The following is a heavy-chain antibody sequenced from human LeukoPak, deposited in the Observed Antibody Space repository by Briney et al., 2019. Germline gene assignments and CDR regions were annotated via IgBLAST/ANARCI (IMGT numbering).Heavy chain of an antibody. J-gene: IGHJ3*02. CDR3: ARARASGYSYAI. CDR1: GYSVSSNSAA. Sequence: SQTLSLTCAISGYSVSSNSAAWNWIRQSPSGGLEWLGRTYYRSKWYNGYAVSVKSRMPINPDTSKNQLYLQPNSVAPEDTAVYYCARARASGYSYAIWGQGTTVTVSS. CDR2: TYYRSKWYN. D-gene: IGHD5-18*01. V-gene: IGHV6-1*01.